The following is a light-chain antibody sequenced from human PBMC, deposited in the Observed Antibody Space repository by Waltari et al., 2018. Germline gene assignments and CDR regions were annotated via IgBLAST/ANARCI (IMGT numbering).Light chain of an antibody. Sequence: QSALTQPASVSGPPGQSITISCTGTSSDVGGYNYVSWYQQHPGKAPKLMIYDVRNRPSGVFTRFSGSKSGNTASLTISGLQPEDEANYYCCSYTASSTWVFGGGTKLTVL. V-gene: IGLV2-14*01. J-gene: IGLJ3*02. CDR1: SSDVGGYNY. CDR3: CSYTASSTWV. CDR2: DVR.